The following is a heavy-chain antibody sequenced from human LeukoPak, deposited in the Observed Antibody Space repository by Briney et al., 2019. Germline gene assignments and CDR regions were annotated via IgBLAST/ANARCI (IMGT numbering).Heavy chain of an antibody. CDR3: ARLNSYFDY. J-gene: IGHJ4*02. Sequence: SETLSLTCAVSGYSISSGYYWGWIRQPPGKGLEWIGSIYHSGSTYYNPSLKSRVTISVDTSKNQFSLKLSSVTAADTAVYYCARLNSYFDYWGQGTLVTVSS. CDR1: GYSISSGYY. D-gene: IGHD2/OR15-2a*01. V-gene: IGHV4-38-2*01. CDR2: IYHSGST.